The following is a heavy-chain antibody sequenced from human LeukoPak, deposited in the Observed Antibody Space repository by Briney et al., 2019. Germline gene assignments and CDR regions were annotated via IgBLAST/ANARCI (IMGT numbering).Heavy chain of an antibody. CDR1: GYSFTSYW. CDR3: ARFRQQLRFDY. Sequence: GESLKISCKGSGYSFTSYWIGWVRQMPAKGRQWMGIIYPGDSDTRYSPSFQGQVTISADKSICTAYLQWSSLKASDIAMYYCARFRQQLRFDYWGQGTLVTVSS. J-gene: IGHJ4*02. CDR2: IYPGDSDT. D-gene: IGHD6-13*01. V-gene: IGHV5-51*01.